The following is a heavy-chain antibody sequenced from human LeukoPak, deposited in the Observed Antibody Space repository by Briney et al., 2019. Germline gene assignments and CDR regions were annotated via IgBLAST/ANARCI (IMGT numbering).Heavy chain of an antibody. V-gene: IGHV3-66*01. Sequence: GGSLRLSCAASGFTVSSNYMNWVRQTPGKGLEWVSVVYSGGSTYYADSVKGRFTISRDNSKNTLYLQMNSLRAEDTAVYYCARAGEWELQSFDIWGQGTMVTVSS. CDR3: ARAGEWELQSFDI. J-gene: IGHJ3*02. CDR1: GFTVSSNY. CDR2: VYSGGST. D-gene: IGHD1-26*01.